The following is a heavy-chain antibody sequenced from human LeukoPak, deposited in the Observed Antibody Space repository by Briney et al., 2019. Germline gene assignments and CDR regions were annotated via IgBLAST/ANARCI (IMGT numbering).Heavy chain of an antibody. CDR2: INPNSGGT. CDR3: ARVVDGYNYGAFDI. Sequence: ASVKVSCKASGYTFTVYYIHWVRQAPGQGLEWMGWINPNSGGTKYARRFQGRVTMTRDASISTAYTELSSLRSDDTAVYYCARVVDGYNYGAFDIWGQGTVVTVSS. V-gene: IGHV1-2*02. CDR1: GYTFTVYY. J-gene: IGHJ3*02. D-gene: IGHD5-24*01.